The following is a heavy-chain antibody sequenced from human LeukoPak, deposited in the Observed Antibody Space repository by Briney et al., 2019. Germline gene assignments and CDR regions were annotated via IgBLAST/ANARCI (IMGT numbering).Heavy chain of an antibody. Sequence: GGSLRLSCTASGFTFSDYAKTWVRQAPGKGLEWVSGMSAIGGSFFYADSLKGRFTISRDNSKNTLYLQINSLRGDDTAVYYCAKDRSSSWYPSYMDVWGKGTTVTVSS. V-gene: IGHV3-23*01. J-gene: IGHJ6*03. CDR3: AKDRSSSWYPSYMDV. CDR1: GFTFSDYA. D-gene: IGHD6-13*01. CDR2: MSAIGGSF.